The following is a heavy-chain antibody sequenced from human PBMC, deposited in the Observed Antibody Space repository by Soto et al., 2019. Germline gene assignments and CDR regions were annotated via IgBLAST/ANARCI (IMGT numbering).Heavy chain of an antibody. CDR2: IIPIFRTP. CDR3: ARANDREQLGGNYSYCLDV. D-gene: IGHD1-1*01. J-gene: IGHJ6*02. Sequence: QVQLVQSGAEVKKPGTSVKVSCKASGDTFRSFAISWVRQAPGQGLEWMGGIIPIFRTPRYAQKFQGRVTITADEFTSTAYMELSSLTSEDTAVYFCARANDREQLGGNYSYCLDVWGQGTTVIVSS. V-gene: IGHV1-69*12. CDR1: GDTFRSFA.